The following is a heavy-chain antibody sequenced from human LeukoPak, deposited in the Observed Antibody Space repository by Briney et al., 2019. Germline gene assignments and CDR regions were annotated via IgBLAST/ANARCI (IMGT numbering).Heavy chain of an antibody. J-gene: IGHJ3*02. CDR1: GFTFSSYS. CDR3: ARRFDYDFWSGYLDI. CDR2: ISSSSSTI. D-gene: IGHD3-3*01. V-gene: IGHV3-48*01. Sequence: GGSLRLSCAASGFTFSSYSMNWVRQAPGKGLEWVSYISSSSSTIYYADSVKGRFTISRDNAKNSLYLQMNSLRAEDTAVYYCARRFDYDFWSGYLDIWGQGTMVTVSS.